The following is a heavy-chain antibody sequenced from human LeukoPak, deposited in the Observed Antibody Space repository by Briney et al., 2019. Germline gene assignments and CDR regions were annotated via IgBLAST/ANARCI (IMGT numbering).Heavy chain of an antibody. CDR3: AKDLDSSGWYSNAFDI. V-gene: IGHV3-9*03. D-gene: IGHD6-19*01. J-gene: IGHJ3*02. Sequence: GGSLRLSCAASGFTFSSYSMNWVRQAPGKGLEWVSGISWNSGSIGYADSVKGRFTISRDNAKNSLYLQMNSLRAEDMALYYCAKDLDSSGWYSNAFDIWGQGTMVTVSS. CDR1: GFTFSSYS. CDR2: ISWNSGSI.